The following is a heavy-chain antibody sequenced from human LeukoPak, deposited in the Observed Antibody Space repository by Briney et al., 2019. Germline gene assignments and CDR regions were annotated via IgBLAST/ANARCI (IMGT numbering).Heavy chain of an antibody. J-gene: IGHJ4*02. CDR3: AKDRGYCSGGSCYSHYYFDY. V-gene: IGHV3-23*01. CDR2: ISGSGGST. CDR1: GFTFSSYA. Sequence: PGGSLRLSCAASGFTFSSYAMSWVRQAPGKGLEWVSAISGSGGSTYYADSVKGRFTISRDNSKNTLYLQMNSLRAEDTAVYYCAKDRGYCSGGSCYSHYYFDYWGQGTLVTVSS. D-gene: IGHD2-15*01.